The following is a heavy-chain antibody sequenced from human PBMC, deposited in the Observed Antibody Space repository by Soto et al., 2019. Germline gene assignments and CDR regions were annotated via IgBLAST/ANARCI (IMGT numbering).Heavy chain of an antibody. D-gene: IGHD3-9*01. CDR3: ARQADYNILAGYFDYLAY. CDR2: IYPGDSDA. J-gene: IGHJ4*02. CDR1: GYSFTDYW. V-gene: IGHV5-51*01. Sequence: GESRKISCKSSGYSFTDYWIGWVRQMPGKGLEWMGIIYPGDSDARYSPSFEGQVTISVDTSINTAFLRWNSLTASDTAIYYCARQADYNILAGYFDYLAYRGQGSLVIVSS.